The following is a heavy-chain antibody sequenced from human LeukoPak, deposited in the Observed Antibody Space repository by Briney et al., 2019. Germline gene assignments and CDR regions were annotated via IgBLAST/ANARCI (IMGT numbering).Heavy chain of an antibody. CDR1: GGTFSSYA. CDR3: AREAYASGSFRTDYYYMDV. Sequence: SVKVSCKASGGTFSSYAISWVRQAPGQGLEWMGGIIPIFGTANYAQKFQGRVTITADKSTSTAYMELSSLRSEDTAVYYCAREAYASGSFRTDYYYMDVWGKGTTVTISS. V-gene: IGHV1-69*06. CDR2: IIPIFGTA. D-gene: IGHD3-10*01. J-gene: IGHJ6*03.